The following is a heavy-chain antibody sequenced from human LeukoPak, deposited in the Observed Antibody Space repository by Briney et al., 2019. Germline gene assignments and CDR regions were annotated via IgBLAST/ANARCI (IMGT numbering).Heavy chain of an antibody. CDR1: GFTFSTYG. CDR2: IWYDGSKT. D-gene: IGHD6-25*01. J-gene: IGHJ3*02. Sequence: SGRSLRLSCAASGFTFSTYGMHWVRQSPGKGLEWVAVIWYDGSKTRYRDSVKGRFTISRGNSKNTLYLEMNSLRAEDTAVYYCARDTAQRAFDIWGQGTMVTVSS. V-gene: IGHV3-33*01. CDR3: ARDTAQRAFDI.